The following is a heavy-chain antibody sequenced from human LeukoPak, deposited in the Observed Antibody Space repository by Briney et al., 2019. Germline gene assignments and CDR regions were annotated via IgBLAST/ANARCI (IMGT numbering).Heavy chain of an antibody. CDR1: GGSINNRNYY. Sequence: SETLSLTCSVSGGSINNRNYYSGWVRQPPGKELEWMGHIYFGGSTFYNPSLKSRLTMSIDTSKDQFSLNINSVAAADTAVYYCARLPVYFGTGYFDSWGRGTLVTVSS. CDR3: ARLPVYFGTGYFDS. CDR2: IYFGGST. D-gene: IGHD1-1*01. V-gene: IGHV4-39*01. J-gene: IGHJ4*02.